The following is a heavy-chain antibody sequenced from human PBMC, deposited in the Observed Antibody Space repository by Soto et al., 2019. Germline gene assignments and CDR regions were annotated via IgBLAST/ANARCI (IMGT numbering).Heavy chain of an antibody. Sequence: EVQLLESGGGLVQPGGSLRLSCAASGFTFSSYAMSWVRQAPGKGLEWVSAISGSGGSTYYADSVKGRFTISRDNAKNTLYLQMNSLRAEDTAVYYCAQAHPGWTEVIWFDTWGQGTLVTVSS. CDR1: GFTFSSYA. V-gene: IGHV3-23*01. D-gene: IGHD6-19*01. CDR3: AQAHPGWTEVIWFDT. CDR2: ISGSGGST. J-gene: IGHJ5*02.